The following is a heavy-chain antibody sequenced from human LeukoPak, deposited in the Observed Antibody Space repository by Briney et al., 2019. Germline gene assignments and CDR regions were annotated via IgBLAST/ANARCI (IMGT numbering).Heavy chain of an antibody. Sequence: PGGSLRLSCAASGLTFSSYSMNWVRQAPGKGLEWVSYISSSSSGIYYADSVKGRFTISRDYAKNSLYLQMNSLRAEDTAVYYCARGFPNSGYYLFDYWGQGTLVTVSS. CDR1: GLTFSSYS. CDR2: ISSSSSGI. J-gene: IGHJ4*02. D-gene: IGHD3-22*01. V-gene: IGHV3-48*01. CDR3: ARGFPNSGYYLFDY.